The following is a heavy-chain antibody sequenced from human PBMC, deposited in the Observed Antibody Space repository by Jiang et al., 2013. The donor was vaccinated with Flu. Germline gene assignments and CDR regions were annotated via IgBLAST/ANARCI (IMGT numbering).Heavy chain of an antibody. CDR2: ISSSGSTI. CDR3: ASSTSHHDAFDI. Sequence: GGLVQPGGSLRLSCAASGFTFSSYEMNWVRQAPGKGLEWVSYISSSGSTIYYADSVKGRFTISRDNAKNSLYLQMNSLRAEDTAVYYCASSTSHHDAFDIWGQGTMVTVSS. D-gene: IGHD2-2*01. V-gene: IGHV3-48*03. J-gene: IGHJ3*02. CDR1: GFTFSSYE.